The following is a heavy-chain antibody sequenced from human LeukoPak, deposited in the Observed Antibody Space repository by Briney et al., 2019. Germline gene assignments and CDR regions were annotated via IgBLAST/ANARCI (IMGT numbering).Heavy chain of an antibody. V-gene: IGHV4-59*01. Sequence: SETLSLTCTVSAGSISSYYWSWVRQPPGRGLEWIGYIYSSGSTNYNPSLKSRVTISVDTSKNQFSLKLSSVAAADTAVYYCARVDEGGYYYYGMDVWGQGTTVTVSS. CDR3: ARVDEGGYYYYGMDV. CDR2: IYSSGST. J-gene: IGHJ6*02. CDR1: AGSISSYY. D-gene: IGHD3-16*01.